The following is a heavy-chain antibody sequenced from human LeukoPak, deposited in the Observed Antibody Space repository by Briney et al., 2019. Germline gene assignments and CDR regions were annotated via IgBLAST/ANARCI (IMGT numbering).Heavy chain of an antibody. CDR1: GGSISSGGYY. CDR2: IYYSGST. D-gene: IGHD2-2*01. Sequence: ASQTLSRTCTVSGGSISSGGYYWSWIRQHPGKGLEWIGYIYYSGSTYYNPSLKSRVTISVDTSKNQFSLKLGSVTAADPAVYYCARCFGSTSWGFDYGGQETRVPVPS. J-gene: IGHJ4*02. V-gene: IGHV4-31*03. CDR3: ARCFGSTSWGFDY.